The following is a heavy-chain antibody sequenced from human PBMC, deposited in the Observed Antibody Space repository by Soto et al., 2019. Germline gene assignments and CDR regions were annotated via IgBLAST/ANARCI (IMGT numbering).Heavy chain of an antibody. CDR2: IYYSGST. J-gene: IGHJ5*02. CDR3: ARHPVAGRSSRILGFDP. D-gene: IGHD6-19*01. CDR1: GGSISSSSYY. V-gene: IGHV4-39*01. Sequence: QLQLQESGPGLVKPSETLSLTCTVSGGSISSSSYYWGWIRQPPGKGLEWIGSIYYSGSTSYNPSLKSRVTISVDTSKNQFSLKLSSVTAADTSVYYCARHPVAGRSSRILGFDPWGQGTLVTVSS.